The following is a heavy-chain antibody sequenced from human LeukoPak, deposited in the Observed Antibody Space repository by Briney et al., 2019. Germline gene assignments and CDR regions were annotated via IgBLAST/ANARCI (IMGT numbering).Heavy chain of an antibody. J-gene: IGHJ4*02. Sequence: SVKVSCKASGFNLNSSAMQWVRQARGQRLEWIGWIVVGSGNTNYAQKFQERVTITRDMSTSTAYLDLSSLRSEDTAVYHCAAYGDGSSWLYFDYWGQGTLVTVSS. D-gene: IGHD6-13*01. V-gene: IGHV1-58*02. CDR2: IVVGSGNT. CDR3: AAYGDGSSWLYFDY. CDR1: GFNLNSSA.